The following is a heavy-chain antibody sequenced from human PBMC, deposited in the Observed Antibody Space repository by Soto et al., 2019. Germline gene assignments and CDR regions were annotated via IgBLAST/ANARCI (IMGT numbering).Heavy chain of an antibody. V-gene: IGHV3-23*01. CDR1: GFTFGNFV. CDR3: TKSSSDRNHMEV. J-gene: IGHJ6*02. D-gene: IGHD6-6*01. CDR2: ITETGGDT. Sequence: GGSLRLSCAASGFTFGNFVMRWVRQTPGKGLEWVSAITETGGDTYYTDSVKGRFTISRDNSKNTLYLQMTSLRAEDTALYYCTKSSSDRNHMEVWGPGTTVTVSS.